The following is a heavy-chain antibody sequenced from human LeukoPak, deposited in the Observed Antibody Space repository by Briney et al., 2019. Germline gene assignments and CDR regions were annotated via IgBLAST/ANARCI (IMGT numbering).Heavy chain of an antibody. CDR1: GYSFTSYW. Sequence: GESLQISCKGSGYSFTSYWIGWVRQMPGKGLEWMGIIYPGDSDTRYSPSFQGQVTISADKSISTAYLQWSSLKASDTAMYYCAVASSGWYRLFDYWGQGTLVTVSS. J-gene: IGHJ4*02. D-gene: IGHD6-19*01. CDR2: IYPGDSDT. CDR3: AVASSGWYRLFDY. V-gene: IGHV5-51*01.